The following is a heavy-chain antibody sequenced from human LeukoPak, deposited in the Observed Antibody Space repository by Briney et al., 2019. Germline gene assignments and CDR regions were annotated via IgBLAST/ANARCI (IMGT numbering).Heavy chain of an antibody. J-gene: IGHJ5*02. V-gene: IGHV1-8*01. CDR2: MNPNSGNT. CDR3: ARGRKRNCSGGSCYRFDP. CDR1: GYTFTSYD. Sequence: ASVKVSCKASGYTFTSYDINWVRQATGQGLEWMGWMNPNSGNTGYAQKFQGRVTMTRNTSISTAYMELSSPRSEDTAVYYCARGRKRNCSGGSCYRFDPWGQGTLVTVSS. D-gene: IGHD2-15*01.